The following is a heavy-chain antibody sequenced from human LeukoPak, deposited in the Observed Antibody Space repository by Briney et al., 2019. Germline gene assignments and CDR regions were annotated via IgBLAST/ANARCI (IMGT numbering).Heavy chain of an antibody. CDR3: ARGRKGGITIFGVVTPYYFDY. D-gene: IGHD3-3*01. J-gene: IGHJ4*02. Sequence: GASVKVSCKASGYTFTSYDINWVRPATGQGLEWMGRMNPNSGNTGYAQKFQGRVTMTRNTSISTAYMELSSLRSEDTAVYYCARGRKGGITIFGVVTPYYFDYWGQGTLVTVSS. CDR2: MNPNSGNT. V-gene: IGHV1-8*01. CDR1: GYTFTSYD.